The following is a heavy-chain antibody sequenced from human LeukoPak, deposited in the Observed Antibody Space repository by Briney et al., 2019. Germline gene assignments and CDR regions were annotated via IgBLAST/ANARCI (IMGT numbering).Heavy chain of an antibody. J-gene: IGHJ4*02. D-gene: IGHD6-13*01. CDR2: IRSKAYGGTT. V-gene: IGHV3-49*04. CDR3: TRERQLAFDY. Sequence: GGSLRLSCTASGFTFADYAMSWVRQAPGKGLGWVGFIRSKAYGGTTEYAASVKGRFTISRDDSKSIAYLQMNSLKTEDTAVYYCTRERQLAFDYWGQGTLVTVSS. CDR1: GFTFADYA.